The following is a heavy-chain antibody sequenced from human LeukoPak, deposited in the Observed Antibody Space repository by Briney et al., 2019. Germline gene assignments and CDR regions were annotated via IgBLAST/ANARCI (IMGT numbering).Heavy chain of an antibody. V-gene: IGHV1-2*04. CDR3: ARVDSGYDFLDY. D-gene: IGHD5-12*01. CDR1: GYTFTGYY. CDR2: INPNSGGT. Sequence: GASVKVSCKASGYTFTGYYMHWLRQAPGQGLEWMGWINPNSGGTNFAQKFQGWVTMTRDTSISTAYMELSRLRSDDTAVYYCARVDSGYDFLDYWGQGTLVTVSS. J-gene: IGHJ4*02.